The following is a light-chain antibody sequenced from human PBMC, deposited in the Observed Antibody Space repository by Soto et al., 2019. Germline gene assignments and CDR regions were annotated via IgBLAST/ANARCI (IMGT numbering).Light chain of an antibody. CDR2: GAI. Sequence: DIQMTQSPSSLSASVGDRVTITCRASQTIRNYLNWYQQKPGKAPKLLIYGAINLHSGVPSRFSGIGSGTDFTLTISSLQPEDFATYYRQQLYSTPAWTFGQGTKVEIK. V-gene: IGKV1-39*01. CDR3: QQLYSTPAWT. J-gene: IGKJ1*01. CDR1: QTIRNY.